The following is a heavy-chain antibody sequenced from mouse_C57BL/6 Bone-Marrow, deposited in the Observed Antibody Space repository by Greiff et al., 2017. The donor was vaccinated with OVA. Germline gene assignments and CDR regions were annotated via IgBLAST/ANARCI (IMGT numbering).Heavy chain of an antibody. CDR3: ARLGGLLPDY. J-gene: IGHJ2*01. CDR2: IYPGGGYT. D-gene: IGHD2-10*01. Sequence: LVESGAELVRPGTSVKMSCKASGYTFTNYWIGWAKQRPGHGLEWIGDIYPGGGYTNYNEKFKGKATLTADKSSSTAYMQFSSLTSEDSAIYYCARLGGLLPDYWGQGTTLTVSS. V-gene: IGHV1-63*01. CDR1: GYTFTNYW.